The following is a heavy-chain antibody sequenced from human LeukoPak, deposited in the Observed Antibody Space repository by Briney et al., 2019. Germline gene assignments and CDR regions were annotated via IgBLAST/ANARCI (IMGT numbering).Heavy chain of an antibody. CDR2: IYTSGST. V-gene: IGHV4-4*07. D-gene: IGHD3-3*01. Sequence: PSETLSLTCTVSGGSISSYYWSWIRQPAGKGLEWIGRIYTSGSTNYNPSLKSRVTMSVDTSKNQFSLKLSSVTAADTAVYYCARDGMVPIQYDAFDIWGQGTVVTVSS. CDR3: ARDGMVPIQYDAFDI. CDR1: GGSISSYY. J-gene: IGHJ3*02.